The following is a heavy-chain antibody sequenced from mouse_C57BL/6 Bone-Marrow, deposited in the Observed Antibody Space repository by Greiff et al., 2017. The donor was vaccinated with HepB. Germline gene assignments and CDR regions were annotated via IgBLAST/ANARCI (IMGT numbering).Heavy chain of an antibody. Sequence: QVQLQQSGAELAKPGASVKLSCKASGYTFTSYWMHWVKQRPGQGLEWIGYINPSSGYTKYNQKFKDKATLTADESSSTAYMQLSSLTYEDSAVYYCARTSYWGRFAYWGQGTLVTVSA. J-gene: IGHJ3*01. D-gene: IGHD4-1*01. V-gene: IGHV1-7*01. CDR1: GYTFTSYW. CDR2: INPSSGYT. CDR3: ARTSYWGRFAY.